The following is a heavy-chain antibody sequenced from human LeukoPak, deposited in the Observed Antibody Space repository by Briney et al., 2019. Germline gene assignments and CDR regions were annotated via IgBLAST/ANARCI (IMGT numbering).Heavy chain of an antibody. Sequence: PSETLSLTCTVSGGSIGSYYWSWIRQPPGKGLEWIGYIYHSGSTYYNPSLKSRVTISVDRSKNQFSLKLSSVTAADTAVYYCARAGDSSGSLDYWGQGTLVTVSS. D-gene: IGHD3-22*01. J-gene: IGHJ4*02. V-gene: IGHV4-30-2*01. CDR1: GGSIGSYY. CDR3: ARAGDSSGSLDY. CDR2: IYHSGST.